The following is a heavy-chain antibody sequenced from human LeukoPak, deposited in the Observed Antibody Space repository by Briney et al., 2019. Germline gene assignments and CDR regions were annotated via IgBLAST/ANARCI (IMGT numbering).Heavy chain of an antibody. CDR2: IYYSGST. D-gene: IGHD1-26*01. Sequence: SQTLSLTCTVSGGSISSGDYYWSWIRQPPGKGLEWIGYIYYSGSTYYNPSLKSRVTISVDTSKNQFSLKLSSVTAADTAVYYCARIVGAGDAFDIWGHGTMVTVSS. CDR1: GGSISSGDYY. J-gene: IGHJ3*02. V-gene: IGHV4-30-4*08. CDR3: ARIVGAGDAFDI.